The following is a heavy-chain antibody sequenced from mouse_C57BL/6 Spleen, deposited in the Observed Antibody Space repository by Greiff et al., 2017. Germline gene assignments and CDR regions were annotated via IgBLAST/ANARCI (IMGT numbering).Heavy chain of an antibody. Sequence: QVQLQQSGAELVRPGASVTLSCKASGYTFPDYEMHWVKQTPVHGLEWIGAIDPEPGGTAYNQKFKGKAILTADKSSSTAYMELRSLTSEDSAVYYCTAYYYGNYVGFAYWGQGTLVTVSA. CDR1: GYTFPDYE. CDR3: TAYYYGNYVGFAY. CDR2: IDPEPGGT. V-gene: IGHV1-15*01. D-gene: IGHD2-1*01. J-gene: IGHJ3*01.